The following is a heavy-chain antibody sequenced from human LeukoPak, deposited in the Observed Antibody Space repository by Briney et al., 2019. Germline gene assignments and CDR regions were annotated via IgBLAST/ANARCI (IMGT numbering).Heavy chain of an antibody. CDR2: IYYSGST. J-gene: IGHJ2*01. V-gene: IGHV4-59*08. CDR3: ARHLASSGSSPGWYFDL. D-gene: IGHD3-22*01. Sequence: SETLSLTCTVSGGSISSYYWSWIRQPPGKGLEWIGYIYYSGSTNYNPSLKSRVTISVDTSKNQFSLKLSSATAADTAVYYCARHLASSGSSPGWYFDLWGRGTLVTVSS. CDR1: GGSISSYY.